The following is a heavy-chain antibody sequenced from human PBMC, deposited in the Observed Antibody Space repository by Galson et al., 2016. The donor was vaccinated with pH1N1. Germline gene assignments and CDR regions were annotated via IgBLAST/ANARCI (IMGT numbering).Heavy chain of an antibody. J-gene: IGHJ2*01. CDR2: IKYDGSEK. CDR3: ASTVATVFGVVISNWYFDL. CDR1: GFTFSRSW. Sequence: SLRLSCAASGFTFSRSWMSWVRQAPGKGLEWVANIKYDGSEKHSVDSVKGRFTISRDNAKNSLYLQMNSLRAEDTAVYYCASTVATVFGVVISNWYFDLWGRGTLVAVSS. V-gene: IGHV3-7*03. D-gene: IGHD3-3*01.